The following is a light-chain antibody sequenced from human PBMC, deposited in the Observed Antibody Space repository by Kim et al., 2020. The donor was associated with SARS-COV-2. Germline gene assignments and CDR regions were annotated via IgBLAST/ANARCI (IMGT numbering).Light chain of an antibody. CDR1: SSDIGTYNY. Sequence: QSALTQPASVSESPGQSITISCTGTSSDIGTYNYVSWYQQYPGKAPKLMIYDLSNRPSGVSNRFSGSKSGNTASLTISGLQAEDEADYYCSSYTSSRTLVFGTGTKVTVL. V-gene: IGLV2-14*03. CDR2: DLS. J-gene: IGLJ1*01. CDR3: SSYTSSRTLV.